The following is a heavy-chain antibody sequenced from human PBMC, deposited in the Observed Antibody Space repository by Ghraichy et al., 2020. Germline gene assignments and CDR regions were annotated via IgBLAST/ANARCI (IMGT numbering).Heavy chain of an antibody. CDR2: IIPIFGTA. CDR1: GGTFSNYA. V-gene: IGHV1-69*13. CDR3: AGNYDIYSGYYYGMDV. Sequence: SVKVSCKASGGTFSNYAISWVRQAPGQGLEWMGGIIPIFGTANYAQKFQGRVTITADESTSTAYMELSSLRSEDTAVYYCAGNYDIYSGYYYGMDVWGQGTTVTVSS. J-gene: IGHJ6*02. D-gene: IGHD3-9*01.